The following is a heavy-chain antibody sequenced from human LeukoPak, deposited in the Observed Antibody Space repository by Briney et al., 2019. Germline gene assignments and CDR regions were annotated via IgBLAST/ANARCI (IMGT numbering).Heavy chain of an antibody. CDR1: GYSFTSYW. V-gene: IGHV5-51*01. J-gene: IGHJ4*02. CDR3: ARAYDSSGYYYRNFDY. CDR2: IYPGDSET. Sequence: GESLKISCKGSGYSFTSYWIGWVRQMPGKGLEWMGIIYPGDSETRYSPSFQGQVTISADKSISTAYLQWSSLKASDTAMYYCARAYDSSGYYYRNFDYWGQGTLVTVSS. D-gene: IGHD3-22*01.